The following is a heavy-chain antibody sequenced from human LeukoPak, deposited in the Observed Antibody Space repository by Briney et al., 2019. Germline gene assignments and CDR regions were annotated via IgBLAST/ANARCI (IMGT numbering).Heavy chain of an antibody. CDR3: AWQTKFDFWRMDY. CDR2: IKSKGCGETT. J-gene: IGHJ4*02. D-gene: IGHD3-3*01. CDR1: GFGFTAAW. Sequence: GSLRLSCAASGFGFTAAWMSWVRQAPGKGPEWVGRIKSKGCGETTDYAAPGKGRFTISRDDSKNTLYLQMDGLKTEDTAVYYCAWQTKFDFWRMDYWGLGTLATVSS. V-gene: IGHV3-15*01.